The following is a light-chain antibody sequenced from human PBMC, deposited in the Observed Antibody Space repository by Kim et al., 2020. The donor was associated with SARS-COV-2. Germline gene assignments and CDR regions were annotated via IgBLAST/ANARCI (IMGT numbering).Light chain of an antibody. CDR2: DAS. Sequence: DIQMTQSPSTLSASVGDRVTITCRASQSINSWLAWYQQKPGKAPKLLIYDASNLESGVPSRFSGSGSGTEFTLTISSLQPDDFATYYCQQNDTYTTFGQRTKMDIK. V-gene: IGKV1-5*01. J-gene: IGKJ2*01. CDR1: QSINSW. CDR3: QQNDTYTT.